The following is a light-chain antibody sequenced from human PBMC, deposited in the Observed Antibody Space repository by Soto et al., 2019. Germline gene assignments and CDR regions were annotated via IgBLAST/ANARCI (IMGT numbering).Light chain of an antibody. CDR1: QGINIY. J-gene: IGKJ4*01. Sequence: DIQMTQSPSAMSASVGDRVTITCRASQGINIYLAWFQQKPGKVPKRLIYAASNLQSGVPSRFSGSGSGTEFTLTISSLQPEDSATYYCLQHDIYPLTLGGGTKVDIK. V-gene: IGKV1-17*03. CDR2: AAS. CDR3: LQHDIYPLT.